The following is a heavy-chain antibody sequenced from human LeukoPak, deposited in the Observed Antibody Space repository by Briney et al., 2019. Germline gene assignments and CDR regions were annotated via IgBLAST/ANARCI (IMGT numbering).Heavy chain of an antibody. CDR3: ARENIAADY. Sequence: ASVKVSCKASGYTFTSYYMHWVGQAPGQGREGMGVINTSGGRTSYAQKFQGRVTITSHTSTSTVYMELSSLRSEDTAVYYCARENIAADYWGQGPLVTVSS. D-gene: IGHD6-25*01. CDR1: GYTFTSYY. CDR2: INTSGGRT. J-gene: IGHJ4*02. V-gene: IGHV1-46*01.